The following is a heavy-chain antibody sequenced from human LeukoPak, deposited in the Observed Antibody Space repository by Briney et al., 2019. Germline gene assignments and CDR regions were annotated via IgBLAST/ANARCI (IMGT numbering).Heavy chain of an antibody. CDR3: AKGNWRYFDY. D-gene: IGHD1-1*01. Sequence: PGGSLRLSCAASGFTVSSNYMSWVRQAPGKGLEWVSVIYSGGSTYYADSVKGRFTISRHNSKNTLYLQMNSPGADDTAVYYCAKGNWRYFDYWGQGTLVTVSS. CDR2: IYSGGST. J-gene: IGHJ4*02. V-gene: IGHV3-53*01. CDR1: GFTVSSNY.